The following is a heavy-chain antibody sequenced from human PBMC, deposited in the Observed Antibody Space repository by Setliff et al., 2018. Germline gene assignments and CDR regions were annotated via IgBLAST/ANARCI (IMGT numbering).Heavy chain of an antibody. CDR3: AKDRPQGVNGRSLDY. D-gene: IGHD3-10*01. V-gene: IGHV3-7*03. CDR2: INPHASEK. J-gene: IGHJ4*02. Sequence: GGSLRLSCTASGFSYSNCWVSWVRQAPGKGLEWLASINPHASEKYYVDSVEGRFTISRDNAKNSLSLQMNNLRTEDTAVYYCAKDRPQGVNGRSLDYWGRGALVTVSS. CDR1: GFSYSNCW.